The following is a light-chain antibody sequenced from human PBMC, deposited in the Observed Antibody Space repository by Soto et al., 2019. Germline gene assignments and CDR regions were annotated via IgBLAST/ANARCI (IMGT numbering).Light chain of an antibody. Sequence: EIVLTQSPCTLSLSPGDRATLSCRASQSVGTYLVWYQQKPGQAPRLLIYDASTRSTGIPARFSGSGSGTDFTLTISSLEPEDCAVYYCQPRIDWPLTFGGGTKVEIK. CDR3: QPRIDWPLT. CDR2: DAS. V-gene: IGKV3-11*01. CDR1: QSVGTY. J-gene: IGKJ4*01.